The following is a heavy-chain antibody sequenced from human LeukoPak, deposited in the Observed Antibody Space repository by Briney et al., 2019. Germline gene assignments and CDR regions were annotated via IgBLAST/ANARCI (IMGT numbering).Heavy chain of an antibody. CDR1: GGSISSYY. D-gene: IGHD4-17*01. CDR3: AMQVGIYGDYNNWFDP. J-gene: IGHJ5*02. V-gene: IGHV4-59*08. Sequence: SETLSLTCTVSGGSISSYYWSWIRQPPGKGLEWIGYIYYSGSTNYNPSLKSRVTMSLDSSKNQFSLRLTSVTAADMAVYYCAMQVGIYGDYNNWFDPWGQGARVTVSS. CDR2: IYYSGST.